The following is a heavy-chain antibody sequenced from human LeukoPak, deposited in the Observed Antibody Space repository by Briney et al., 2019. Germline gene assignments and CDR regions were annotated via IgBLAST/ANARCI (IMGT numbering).Heavy chain of an antibody. D-gene: IGHD2/OR15-2a*01. CDR1: GFSFSSYG. CDR3: ARGSNSGFSIDN. CDR2: IWYDGSNE. Sequence: GGSLRLSCAVSGFSFSSYGMHWVRQAPGKGREWVAVIWYDGSNENYADSVKGRFTISRDNSKDTLYLQMNSLRAEDTAVYFCARGSNSGFSIDNWGQGTLVTVSS. V-gene: IGHV3-33*01. J-gene: IGHJ4*02.